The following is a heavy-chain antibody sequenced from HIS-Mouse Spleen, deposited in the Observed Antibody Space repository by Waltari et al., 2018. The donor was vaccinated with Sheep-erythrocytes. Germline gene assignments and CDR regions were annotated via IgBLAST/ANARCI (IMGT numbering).Heavy chain of an antibody. D-gene: IGHD1-26*01. J-gene: IGHJ4*02. V-gene: IGHV3-21*01. Sequence: EVQLVESGGGLVKPGGSLSLSCAASGLTFRSYSMNCVRQAPGKGLEWVSSISSSSSYIYYADSVKGRFTISRDNAKNSLYLQMNSLRADDTAVYYCARVASGATFDYWGQGTLVTVSS. CDR1: GLTFRSYS. CDR3: ARVASGATFDY. CDR2: ISSSSSYI.